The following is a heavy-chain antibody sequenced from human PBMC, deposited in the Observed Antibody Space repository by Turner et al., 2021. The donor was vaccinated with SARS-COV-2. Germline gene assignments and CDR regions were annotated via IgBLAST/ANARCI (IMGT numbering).Heavy chain of an antibody. J-gene: IGHJ4*02. D-gene: IGHD2-15*01. CDR1: GFTFSSYG. Sequence: QVQLVESGGGVVQPWRSLRLSCAASGFTFSSYGMHWVRQAPGKGLEWVAVISYDGGNKYYADSVKGRITISRDNSKNTLYLQMNSRRAEDTAVYYCAKQGGPYCSGGSCYLHYFDYWGQGTLVTVSS. CDR3: AKQGGPYCSGGSCYLHYFDY. CDR2: ISYDGGNK. V-gene: IGHV3-30*18.